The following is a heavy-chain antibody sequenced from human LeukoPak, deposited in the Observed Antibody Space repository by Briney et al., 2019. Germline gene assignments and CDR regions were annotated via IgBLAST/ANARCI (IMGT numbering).Heavy chain of an antibody. CDR1: GFTFSSYW. J-gene: IGHJ2*01. V-gene: IGHV3-7*04. D-gene: IGHD2-2*01. CDR2: IREDGSEK. Sequence: GGSLRLSCAASGFTFSSYWMTWVRQAPGKGLEWVANIREDGSEKYYVDSVKGRFTISRDNAKNSLYLQVNSLRAEDTAVYYCARGVPAAISNWYFDLWGRGTLVTVSS. CDR3: ARGVPAAISNWYFDL.